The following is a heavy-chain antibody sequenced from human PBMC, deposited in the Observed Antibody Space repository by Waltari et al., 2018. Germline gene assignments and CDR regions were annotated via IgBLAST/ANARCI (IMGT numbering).Heavy chain of an antibody. Sequence: EVQLVESGGGLVQPGGSLRLSCAASGFTFSSYAMSWVRQAPGKGLEWVSSISTSGTSTYFADSVKGRFTISRDNSKNTLYLQMISLRAEDTAVYYCAKRGNYGDYTQWFDPWGQGTLVTVSS. CDR1: GFTFSSYA. J-gene: IGHJ5*02. V-gene: IGHV3-23*04. D-gene: IGHD4-17*01. CDR2: ISTSGTST. CDR3: AKRGNYGDYTQWFDP.